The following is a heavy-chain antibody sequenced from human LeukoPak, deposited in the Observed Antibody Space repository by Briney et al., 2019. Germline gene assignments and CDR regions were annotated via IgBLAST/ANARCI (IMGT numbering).Heavy chain of an antibody. CDR3: ARVLSSSRYGDYFDY. CDR1: GGSISSGDYY. D-gene: IGHD6-13*01. Sequence: SETLSLTCTVSGGSISSGDYYWSWIRQPPGKGLEWIGYIYYSGSTYYNPSLKSRVTISVDTSKNQFSLKLSSVTAADTAVYYCARVLSSSRYGDYFDYWGQGTLVTVSS. V-gene: IGHV4-30-4*01. J-gene: IGHJ4*02. CDR2: IYYSGST.